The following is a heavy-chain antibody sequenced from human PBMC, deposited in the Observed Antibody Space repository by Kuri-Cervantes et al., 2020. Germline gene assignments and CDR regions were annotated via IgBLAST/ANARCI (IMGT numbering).Heavy chain of an antibody. D-gene: IGHD4-17*01. CDR1: GFSLSAYY. Sequence: GESLKISWVGSGFSLSAYYMSWFSQAPGKGLEWVSSITSTTSIIYYADSVEGRFTISRDNGKNSMYLQMNSLTAEDTAVYYCASVQKSNDYGIRPRDFDYWGRGTLVTVSS. CDR3: ASVQKSNDYGIRPRDFDY. CDR2: ITSTTSII. V-gene: IGHV3-69-1*02. J-gene: IGHJ4*02.